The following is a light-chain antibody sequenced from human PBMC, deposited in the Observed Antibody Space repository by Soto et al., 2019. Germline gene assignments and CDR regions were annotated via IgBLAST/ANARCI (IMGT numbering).Light chain of an antibody. V-gene: IGKV1-12*01. CDR2: GAS. CDR1: QGLGVW. CDR3: QQAYSFPLT. Sequence: DIQMTQSPSSVSASVGDRVTITCRASQGLGVWLGWYQQKPGKAPQLLIFGASGLQTGVPSRFSGSGSGTDFTLTISSLQPEDFAIYYCQQAYSFPLTFGGGTKVEIK. J-gene: IGKJ4*01.